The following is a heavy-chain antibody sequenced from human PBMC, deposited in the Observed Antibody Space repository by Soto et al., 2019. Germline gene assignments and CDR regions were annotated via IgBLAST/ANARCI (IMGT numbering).Heavy chain of an antibody. CDR1: GGTFSSYA. V-gene: IGHV1-69*13. J-gene: IGHJ6*02. D-gene: IGHD3-3*01. Sequence: SVKVSCKASGGTFSSYAISWVRQAPGQGLEWMGGIIPIFGTANYAQKFQGRVTITADESTSTAYMELSSLRSEDTAVYYCARVLRFLEWSNYYYGMDVWGQGTTVTVSS. CDR2: IIPIFGTA. CDR3: ARVLRFLEWSNYYYGMDV.